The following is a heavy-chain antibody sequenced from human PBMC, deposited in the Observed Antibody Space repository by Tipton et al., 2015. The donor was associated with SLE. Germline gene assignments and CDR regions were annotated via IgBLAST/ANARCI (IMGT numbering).Heavy chain of an antibody. J-gene: IGHJ4*02. Sequence: SLRLSCAASGFTFSSYGMHWVRQAPGKGLEWVAVISYDGSSKYYADSVKGRFTISRDNSKNTLYLQMNSLRAEDRAVYYCARARHAFDYLSNFFDCWGQGTLVTVSS. CDR2: ISYDGSSK. V-gene: IGHV3-30-3*01. D-gene: IGHD3-9*01. CDR1: GFTFSSYG. CDR3: ARARHAFDYLSNFFDC.